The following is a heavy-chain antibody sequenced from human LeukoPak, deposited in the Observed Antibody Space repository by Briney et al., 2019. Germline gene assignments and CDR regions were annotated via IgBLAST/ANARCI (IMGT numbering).Heavy chain of an antibody. CDR2: ISHDGSNK. CDR1: GFTFSSYG. V-gene: IGHV3-30*03. Sequence: GGSLRLSCAVSGFTFSSYGMHWVRQAPGKGLEWVAIISHDGSNKYYADSVKGRFTISRDNSKNTLYLQMNSLRAEDTAVYYCARTRGYCTNGVCYLGDYMDVWGKGTTVTVSS. CDR3: ARTRGYCTNGVCYLGDYMDV. D-gene: IGHD2-8*01. J-gene: IGHJ6*03.